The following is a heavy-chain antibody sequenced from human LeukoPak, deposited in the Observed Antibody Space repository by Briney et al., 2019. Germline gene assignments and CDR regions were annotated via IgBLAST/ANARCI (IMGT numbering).Heavy chain of an antibody. J-gene: IGHJ4*02. Sequence: PGGSLRLSCAASGFTFSNAWMSWVRQTPGKGLEWVGRIKRKTDGGTTDYAAPVKGRFTISRDDSKNTLYLQMNSLKTEDTAVYYCTTDQPSWNYFDYWGQGTLVTVSS. CDR1: GFTFSNAW. D-gene: IGHD1-1*01. CDR3: TTDQPSWNYFDY. CDR2: IKRKTDGGTT. V-gene: IGHV3-15*01.